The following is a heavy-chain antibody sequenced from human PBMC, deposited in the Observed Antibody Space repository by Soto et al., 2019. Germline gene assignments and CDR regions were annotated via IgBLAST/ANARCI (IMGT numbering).Heavy chain of an antibody. CDR2: IIPIYGTA. CDR1: GGTCSSYA. CDR3: AREVGVWFGELSVWYYFDY. Sequence: QVQLGQSGAEVKKPGSSVTVSCKASGGTCSSYAISWARQAPGQGLEWMGGIIPIYGTANYEQKFQCRVTITADKSTSTAYMELSSLRSEDTAVYYCAREVGVWFGELSVWYYFDYWGQGTLVTVSS. J-gene: IGHJ4*02. V-gene: IGHV1-69*06. D-gene: IGHD3-10*01.